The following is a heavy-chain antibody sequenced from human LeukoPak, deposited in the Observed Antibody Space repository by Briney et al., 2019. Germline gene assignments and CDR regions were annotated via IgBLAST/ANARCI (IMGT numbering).Heavy chain of an antibody. V-gene: IGHV3-23*01. D-gene: IGHD3-10*01. CDR2: ISGSGGST. J-gene: IGHJ6*02. CDR3: AKDNTMIRGIIYYGMDV. CDR1: GCTYSSYE. Sequence: PGGSLRLSFAASGCTYSSYEMNGVRQAPGKGLEGVSSISGSGGSTYYADSVTGRFTISRDNSKNTLYLQMNSLRAEDTAVYYCAKDNTMIRGIIYYGMDVWGQGTTVTVSS.